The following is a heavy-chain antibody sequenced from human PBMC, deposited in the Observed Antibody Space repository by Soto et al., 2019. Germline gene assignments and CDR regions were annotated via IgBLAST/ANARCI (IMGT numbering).Heavy chain of an antibody. D-gene: IGHD5-12*01. Sequence: QVQLVESGGGVVQPGRSLRLSCADSGFTFSSYAMNWVRQAPGKGLEWVAVISYDGSNKYYADSVKGRFTISRDNSKNTLYLQMNSLRAEDTAVYYCARSGYLPFDYWGQGTLVTVSS. J-gene: IGHJ4*02. CDR3: ARSGYLPFDY. CDR2: ISYDGSNK. V-gene: IGHV3-30-3*01. CDR1: GFTFSSYA.